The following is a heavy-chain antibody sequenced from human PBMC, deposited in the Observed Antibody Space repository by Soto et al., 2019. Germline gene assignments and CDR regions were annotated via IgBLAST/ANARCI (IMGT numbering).Heavy chain of an antibody. D-gene: IGHD4-4*01. V-gene: IGHV4-34*01. CDR3: ARVHSNFYYYYGMDV. J-gene: IGHJ6*02. Sequence: SATLSLTCAVYGGSVSGYYWSWIRQPPGKGLEWIGEINHSGSTNYNPSLKSRVTISVDTSKNQFSLKLSSVTAADTAVYYCARVHSNFYYYYGMDVWGQGTTVTVSS. CDR1: GGSVSGYY. CDR2: INHSGST.